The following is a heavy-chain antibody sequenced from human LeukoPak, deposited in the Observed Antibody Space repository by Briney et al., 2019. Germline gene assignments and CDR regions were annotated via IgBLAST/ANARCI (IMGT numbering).Heavy chain of an antibody. CDR3: AISATSSWWFDP. CDR1: GYTFTYRY. D-gene: IGHD6-13*01. Sequence: ASVKVSCKASGYTFTYRYLHWVRQAPGQALEWMGWITPFNGNTNYAQKFQDRVTITRDRSMSTAYMELSSLRSEDTAMYYCAISATSSWWFDPWGQGTLVTVSP. V-gene: IGHV1-45*02. CDR2: ITPFNGNT. J-gene: IGHJ5*02.